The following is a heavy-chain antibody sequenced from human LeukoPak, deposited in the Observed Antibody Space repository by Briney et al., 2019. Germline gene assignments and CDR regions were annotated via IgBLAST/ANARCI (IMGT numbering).Heavy chain of an antibody. CDR1: GFTFSSYA. Sequence: GGSLRLSCAASGFTFSSYAMSWVRQAPGKGLEWVSAISGSGGSTYYADSVKGRFTISRDNSKNTLYLQMNGLRAEDTAVYYCAKDPYSSGFSAGMTWGQGTLVTVSS. J-gene: IGHJ5*02. CDR2: ISGSGGST. D-gene: IGHD6-19*01. CDR3: AKDPYSSGFSAGMT. V-gene: IGHV3-23*01.